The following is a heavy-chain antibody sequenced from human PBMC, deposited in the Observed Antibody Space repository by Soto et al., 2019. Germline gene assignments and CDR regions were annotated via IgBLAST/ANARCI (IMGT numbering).Heavy chain of an antibody. J-gene: IGHJ4*02. CDR1: GASISTYY. D-gene: IGHD3-16*01. CDR2: MYYGGST. V-gene: IGHV4-59*08. Sequence: SETLSLTCTVSGASISTYYCSWIRQPPGKGLEWIAFMYYGGSTSYNPSLKSRVTISADTSKNQFSLELRYVTAADTAVYYCARHDSRGGSYDYWGQGTLVTVS. CDR3: ARHDSRGGSYDY.